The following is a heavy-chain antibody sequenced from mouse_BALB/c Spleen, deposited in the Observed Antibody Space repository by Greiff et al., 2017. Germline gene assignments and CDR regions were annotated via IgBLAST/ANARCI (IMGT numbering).Heavy chain of an antibody. CDR2: ISYSGST. Sequence: VQLKESGPSLVKPSQTLSLTCSVTGDSITSGYWNWIRKFPGNKLEYMGYISYSGSTYYNPSLKSRISITRDTSKNQYYLQLNSVTTEDTATYYCARLADGYDRGFAYWGQGTLVTVSA. CDR1: GDSITSGY. J-gene: IGHJ3*01. D-gene: IGHD2-2*01. CDR3: ARLADGYDRGFAY. V-gene: IGHV3-8*02.